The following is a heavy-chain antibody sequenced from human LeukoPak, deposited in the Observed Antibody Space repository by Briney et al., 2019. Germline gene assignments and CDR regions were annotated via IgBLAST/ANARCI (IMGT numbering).Heavy chain of an antibody. J-gene: IGHJ4*02. CDR3: ARAALHFDY. CDR2: ISSTSSFI. V-gene: IGHV3-21*04. D-gene: IGHD2-15*01. Sequence: GGSLRLSCAASGFTFSSYSMNWVRQAPGKGLEWVSSISSTSSFIYYADSVRGRFTISRDNPKNSLYLQMNSLRAEDTAVYYCARAALHFDYWGQGTLVTVSS. CDR1: GFTFSSYS.